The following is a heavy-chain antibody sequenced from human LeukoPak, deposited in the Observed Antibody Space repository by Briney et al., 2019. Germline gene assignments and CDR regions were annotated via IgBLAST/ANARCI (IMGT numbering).Heavy chain of an antibody. D-gene: IGHD6-13*01. CDR2: MSPNSGNT. J-gene: IGHJ4*02. V-gene: IGHV1-8*01. CDR3: ARILAAAGPTSDY. CDR1: GYTFTSYD. Sequence: GASVEVSCKASGYTFTSYDINWVRQATGQGLEWMGWMSPNSGNTGYAQKFQGRVTMTRDTSTSTVYMELRSLRSDDTAVYYCARILAAAGPTSDYWSQGTLVTVSS.